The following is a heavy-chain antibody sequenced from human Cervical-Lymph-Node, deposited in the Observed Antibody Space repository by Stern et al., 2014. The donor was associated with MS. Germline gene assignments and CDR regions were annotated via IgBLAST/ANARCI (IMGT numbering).Heavy chain of an antibody. CDR1: GFKFSIYW. J-gene: IGHJ4*02. D-gene: IGHD1-14*01. V-gene: IGHV5-51*01. Sequence: QLVQSGAELIRPGESLKISCKGSGFKFSIYWIAWERQMPGKGLEWMGIIYPGDSETRYSPSFQGQFTMSADKSTSTAYLQWSSLNASDTAMYFCARQTTAWASDVWGQGTLVTVSS. CDR2: IYPGDSET. CDR3: ARQTTAWASDV.